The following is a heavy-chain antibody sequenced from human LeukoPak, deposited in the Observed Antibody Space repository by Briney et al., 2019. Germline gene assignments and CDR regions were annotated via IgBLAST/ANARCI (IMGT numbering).Heavy chain of an antibody. J-gene: IGHJ5*02. CDR1: GGYVSTDSYY. CDR3: ARAVTVRRELIIGGYWFAP. V-gene: IGHV4-61*01. Sequence: PSETLSLTCSLSGGYVSTDSYYWSWIRQPPGKGLEWIGNIYYRGSTNYNPSLKSRVTISVDTSKNQFSLRLTSVSAADTAVYYCARAVTVRRELIIGGYWFAPWGQGTLVTVSS. D-gene: IGHD3-10*01. CDR2: IYYRGST.